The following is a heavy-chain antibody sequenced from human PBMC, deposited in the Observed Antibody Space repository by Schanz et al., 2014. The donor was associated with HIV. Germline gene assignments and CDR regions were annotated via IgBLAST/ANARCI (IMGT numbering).Heavy chain of an antibody. CDR1: GFSFDTFG. CDR3: AKDRNYYDDKYLGKGNYYYYYGMDV. D-gene: IGHD3-22*01. V-gene: IGHV3-30*18. CDR2: ISYDGRNK. J-gene: IGHJ6*02. Sequence: VQLLESGGGVVQPGRSLRLSCAGSGFSFDTFGIHWVRQAPGKGLEWLAVISYDGRNKKFANSVKGRLTISRDNSKNTLYLQMKSLRREDTAVYFCAKDRNYYDDKYLGKGNYYYYYGMDVWGQGTTVTVSS.